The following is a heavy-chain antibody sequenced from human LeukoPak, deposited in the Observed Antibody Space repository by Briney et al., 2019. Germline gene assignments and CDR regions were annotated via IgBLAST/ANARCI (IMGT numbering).Heavy chain of an antibody. J-gene: IGHJ4*02. D-gene: IGHD6-13*01. Sequence: GGSLRLSCAASGFTFSSFWMSWVRQAPGKRLEWVANIKQDGSEKYYIDSAKGRFTISRDNAKMSLDLQMNSLRAEDTALYYCATTGHSSSWYYFDYWGRGTLVTVSS. V-gene: IGHV3-7*01. CDR2: IKQDGSEK. CDR3: ATTGHSSSWYYFDY. CDR1: GFTFSSFW.